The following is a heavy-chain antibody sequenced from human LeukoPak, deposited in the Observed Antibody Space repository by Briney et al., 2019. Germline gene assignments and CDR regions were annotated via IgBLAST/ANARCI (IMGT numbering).Heavy chain of an antibody. D-gene: IGHD6-13*01. Sequence: GESLKISCQGSGYRFIDYWIGRVRQMPGKGLEWMGIIFPGDTDIKYSPSFQCQFTVSADNSISPAYLQWSSLKASDTAIYYCVRYGLQGCRDSRCFTSFYYYGVDVWGQGSTVTVPS. CDR2: IFPGDTDI. J-gene: IGHJ6*02. CDR3: VRYGLQGCRDSRCFTSFYYYGVDV. V-gene: IGHV5-51*01. CDR1: GYRFIDYW.